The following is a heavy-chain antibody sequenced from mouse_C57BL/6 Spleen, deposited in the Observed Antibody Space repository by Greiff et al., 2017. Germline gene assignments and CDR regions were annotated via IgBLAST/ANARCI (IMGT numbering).Heavy chain of an antibody. V-gene: IGHV3-6*01. J-gene: IGHJ4*01. Sequence: ESGPGLVKPSQSLSLTCSVTGYSITSGYYWNWIRQFPGNKLEWMGYISYDGSNNYNPSLKNRISITRDTSKNQFFLKLNSVTTEDTATYYCARENYGSPMDYWGQGTSVTVSS. D-gene: IGHD1-1*01. CDR2: ISYDGSN. CDR1: GYSITSGYY. CDR3: ARENYGSPMDY.